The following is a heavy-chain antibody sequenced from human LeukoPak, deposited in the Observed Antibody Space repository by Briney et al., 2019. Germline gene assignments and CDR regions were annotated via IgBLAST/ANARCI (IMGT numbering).Heavy chain of an antibody. CDR1: GFTVFSDN. CDR2: VYSGDDGT. J-gene: IGHJ4*02. CDR3: AKRSRGYYDY. D-gene: IGHD2-21*01. Sequence: GGSLRLSCAASGFTVFSDNMSWVRQSPGKGLEWVSVVYSGDDGTNYAESVRGRFTISRDNSKNTVYLQMNSLRVEDTGVYYCAKRSRGYYDYWGQGTLVTVSS. V-gene: IGHV3-66*02.